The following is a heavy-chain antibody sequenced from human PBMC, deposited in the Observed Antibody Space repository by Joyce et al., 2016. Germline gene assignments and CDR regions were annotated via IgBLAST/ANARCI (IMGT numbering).Heavy chain of an antibody. CDR2: MNPNTGGT. V-gene: IGHV1-2*06. D-gene: IGHD5-24*01. CDR1: GYTFTDYF. CDR3: ARGHISMKMGYFLN. Sequence: QVQLVQSGAEVVKPGASVDVSCKTSGYTFTDYFIHWVRLVPGLGLEWLGRMNPNTGGTTYAQKFQGRVTMTRDTSITTAYMVLTSLKSDDTAVYYCARGHISMKMGYFLNWGQGTLVTISS. J-gene: IGHJ1*01.